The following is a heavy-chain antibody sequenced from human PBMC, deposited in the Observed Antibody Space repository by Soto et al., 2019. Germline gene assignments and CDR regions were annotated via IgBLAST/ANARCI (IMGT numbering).Heavy chain of an antibody. V-gene: IGHV3-30*18. CDR1: GFTFSSYG. J-gene: IGHJ6*02. Sequence: QVQLVESGGGVVQPGRSLRLSCAASGFTFSSYGMQWVRQAPGKGLEWVAVISYDGSNKYYADSVKGRSTISRDNSKNPLHLQINSLRAMDTAVYYGAKDHSVGALRSGDVWGQGTTVTASS. CDR3: AKDHSVGALRSGDV. CDR2: ISYDGSNK. D-gene: IGHD1-26*01.